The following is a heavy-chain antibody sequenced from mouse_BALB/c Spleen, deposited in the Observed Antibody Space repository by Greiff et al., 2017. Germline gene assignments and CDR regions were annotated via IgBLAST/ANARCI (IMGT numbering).Heavy chain of an antibody. CDR3: ARVYGTYYAMDY. J-gene: IGHJ4*01. CDR1: GYSFTDYI. D-gene: IGHD1-1*01. V-gene: IGHV1-39*01. CDR2: INPYYGST. Sequence: EVQLQQTGPELVKPGASVKISCKASGYSFTDYIMLWVKQSHGKSLEWIGNINPYYGSTSYNLKFKGKATLTVDKSSSTAYMQLNSLTSEDSAVYYCARVYGTYYAMDYWGEGTSVTVSS.